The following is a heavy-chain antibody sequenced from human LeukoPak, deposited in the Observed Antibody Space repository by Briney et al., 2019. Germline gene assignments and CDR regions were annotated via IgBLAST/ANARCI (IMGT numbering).Heavy chain of an antibody. CDR3: ARVALRPIDYSNPEFDP. Sequence: GGSLTLSCAASGFIFGRDSMNWVRQAPGQGLEWVSYITSDSVTMFYADSVKGRFTASRDNAENSMYLQMNSLRAEDTAVYYCARVALRPIDYSNPEFDPWGQGTLVTVSS. D-gene: IGHD4-11*01. CDR1: GFIFGRDS. J-gene: IGHJ5*02. V-gene: IGHV3-48*01. CDR2: ITSDSVTM.